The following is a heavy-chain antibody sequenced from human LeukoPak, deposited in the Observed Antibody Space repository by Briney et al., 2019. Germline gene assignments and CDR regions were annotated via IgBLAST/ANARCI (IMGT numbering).Heavy chain of an antibody. Sequence: SETLSLTCTVSGGSISSSSYYWGWIRQPPGKGLEWIGSIYYSGSTDYNPSLKSRVTISVDMSKDQFSLKLSSVTAADTAVYYCARPVGYCSGGSCSAYNWFDPWGQGTLVTVSS. V-gene: IGHV4-39*01. CDR1: GGSISSSSYY. CDR3: ARPVGYCSGGSCSAYNWFDP. D-gene: IGHD2-15*01. CDR2: IYYSGST. J-gene: IGHJ5*02.